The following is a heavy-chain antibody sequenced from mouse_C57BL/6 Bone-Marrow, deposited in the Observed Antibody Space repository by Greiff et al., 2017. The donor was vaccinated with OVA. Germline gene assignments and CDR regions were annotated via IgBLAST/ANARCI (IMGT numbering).Heavy chain of an antibody. J-gene: IGHJ1*03. CDR1: GFSLTSYG. D-gene: IGHD1-1*01. Sequence: VQLQQSGPGLVQPSQSLSITCTVSGFSLTSYGVHWVRQSPGKGLEWLGVIWRGGSTDYNAAFMSRLSITKDNSKSQVFFKMNSLQADDTAIYYCAESSPYYDGSSWYFDVWGTGTTVTVSS. CDR3: AESSPYYDGSSWYFDV. V-gene: IGHV2-5*01. CDR2: IWRGGST.